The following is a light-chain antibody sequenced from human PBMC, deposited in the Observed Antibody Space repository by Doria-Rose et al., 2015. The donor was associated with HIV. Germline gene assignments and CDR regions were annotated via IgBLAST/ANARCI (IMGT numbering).Light chain of an antibody. Sequence: TQPPSVSAAPGQKVTISCSGSSSTIGNNYVSWYQLLPGTAPKLLIYKNDKRPSGIPDRFSGSKSGTSATLTGLQIGDEADYYCGTWDTSLSTGGVFGTGTKVTVL. CDR1: SSTIGNNY. J-gene: IGLJ1*01. CDR3: GTWDTSLSTGGV. V-gene: IGLV1-51*02. CDR2: KND.